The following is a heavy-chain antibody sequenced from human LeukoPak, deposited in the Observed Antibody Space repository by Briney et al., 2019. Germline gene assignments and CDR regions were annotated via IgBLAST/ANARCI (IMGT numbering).Heavy chain of an antibody. CDR3: ARGSFGSSWFPPPVFDY. CDR2: ISYSRST. CDR1: GGSISSYY. D-gene: IGHD6-13*01. V-gene: IGHV4-59*12. J-gene: IGHJ4*02. Sequence: PSETLSLTCTVSGGSISSYYWNWIRQPPGKGLEWIGYISYSRSTNSNPSLKSRVTLSVDTSKNQFSLKLSSVTAADTAVYYCARGSFGSSWFPPPVFDYWGQGTLVTVSS.